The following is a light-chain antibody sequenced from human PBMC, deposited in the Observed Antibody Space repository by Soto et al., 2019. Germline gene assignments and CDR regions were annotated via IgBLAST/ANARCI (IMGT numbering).Light chain of an antibody. Sequence: EILLTQSPGTLSLSPGERATLSCRASQSVSSSYLAWYQQKPGQAPRLLIYDVSSRSTGIPDRFSGSGSGTDFTLTISRLEPEDFAVYYCQHYGNSPGLFSFGPGTKVDIK. J-gene: IGKJ3*01. CDR2: DVS. CDR3: QHYGNSPGLFS. V-gene: IGKV3-20*01. CDR1: QSVSSSY.